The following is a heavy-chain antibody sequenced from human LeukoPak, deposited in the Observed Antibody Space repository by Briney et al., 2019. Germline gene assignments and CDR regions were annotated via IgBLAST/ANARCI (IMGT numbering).Heavy chain of an antibody. V-gene: IGHV4-38-2*01. CDR1: GFSISSGYY. CDR2: IFHSGTT. CDR3: ARSAPPSGVFDY. J-gene: IGHJ4*02. D-gene: IGHD3-10*01. Sequence: SESLSLTCSVSGFSISSGYYWGWIRQPPGKGLEWIGTIFHSGTTYYEPSLKSRVTISVDTSKNQFSLKLSSVTAADTAVYYCARSAPPSGVFDYWGQGTLVTVSS.